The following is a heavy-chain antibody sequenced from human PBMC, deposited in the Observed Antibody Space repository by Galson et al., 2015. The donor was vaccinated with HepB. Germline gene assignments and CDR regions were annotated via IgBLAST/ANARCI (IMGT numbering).Heavy chain of an antibody. CDR2: ISGSGGST. CDR1: GFTFSSYA. Sequence: SLRLSCAASGFTFSSYAMSWVRQAPGKGLEWVSAISGSGGSTYYADSVKGRFTISRDNSKNTLYLQMNSLRAEDTAVYYCAKDRAGVGELLSPIDYWGQGTLVTVSS. V-gene: IGHV3-23*01. CDR3: AKDRAGVGELLSPIDY. J-gene: IGHJ4*02. D-gene: IGHD3-10*01.